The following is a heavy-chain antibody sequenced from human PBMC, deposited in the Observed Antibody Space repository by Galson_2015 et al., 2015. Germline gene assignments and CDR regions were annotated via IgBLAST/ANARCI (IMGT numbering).Heavy chain of an antibody. D-gene: IGHD6-6*01. CDR2: ISYSGST. V-gene: IGHV4-59*01. CDR3: ARGGVSGSSKYYFDY. J-gene: IGHJ4*02. Sequence: SETLSLTCTVSGDSISSYYWSWIRQPPGKGLEWIGYISYSGSTNYNPSLKSRVTISVDSSKNQFSLKLNSVTAADTAVYYCARGGVSGSSKYYFDYWGQGTLVTVSS. CDR1: GDSISSYY.